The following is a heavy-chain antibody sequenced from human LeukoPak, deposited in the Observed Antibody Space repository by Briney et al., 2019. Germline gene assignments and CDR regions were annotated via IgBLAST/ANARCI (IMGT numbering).Heavy chain of an antibody. CDR3: ARDQPRDRSAWNAAYDY. Sequence: SQTLSLTCGISGDSVSSNRAAWNWIRQSPSRGPEWLGRTFYRSKWYNEYALSVRSRMSISSDTSKNQFSLQLNSVTPEDTAVYFCARDQPRDRSAWNAAYDYWGQGALVTVSS. CDR1: GDSVSSNRAA. D-gene: IGHD1-1*01. V-gene: IGHV6-1*01. J-gene: IGHJ4*02. CDR2: TFYRSKWYN.